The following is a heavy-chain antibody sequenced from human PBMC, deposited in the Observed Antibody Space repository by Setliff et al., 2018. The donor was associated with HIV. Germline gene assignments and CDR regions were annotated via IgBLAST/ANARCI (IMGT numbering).Heavy chain of an antibody. CDR2: IHYSGIT. CDR3: ARYKCINFACVGFYI. Sequence: PSETLSLTCTVSRDSINGHWWSWIRQPPGKGLEWTGSIHYSGITHYNPSLKSRLTVSVDMSKNQASLKLTSLTAADTAVYYCARYKCINFACVGFYIWGRETVVTVSS. V-gene: IGHV4-59*11. CDR1: RDSINGHW. J-gene: IGHJ3*02. D-gene: IGHD3-9*01.